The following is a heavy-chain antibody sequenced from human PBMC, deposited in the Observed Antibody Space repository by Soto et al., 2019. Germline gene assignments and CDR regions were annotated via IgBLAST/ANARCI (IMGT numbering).Heavy chain of an antibody. Sequence: QVQPVQSGAEVKKPGASVKISCKASGHTFTGYYIHWVRQSPGQGFEWMGWINHNSGGTDYGQKFQGRVTMTMDTYISTVYMELARLRSADRAVYYCAIGKAIEAEIYTWFDPWGQGTLVTVSS. V-gene: IGHV1-2*02. CDR1: GHTFTGYY. CDR3: AIGKAIEAEIYTWFDP. CDR2: INHNSGGT. J-gene: IGHJ5*02.